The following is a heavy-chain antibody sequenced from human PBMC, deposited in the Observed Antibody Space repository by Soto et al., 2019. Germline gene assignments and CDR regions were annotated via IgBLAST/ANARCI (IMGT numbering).Heavy chain of an antibody. V-gene: IGHV3-30*03. CDR3: VRDSISGSYYFFHCGMDV. Sequence: QVQLVESGGGVVQPGRSLRLSCAASGFSFSRYGMHWVPQAPGKGLEWVAVISYEGSKKYDADSVKGRFPISRENSKNTLYMQMNNLHPEDTAVYYCVRDSISGSYYFFHCGMDVWGLGTTVTVSS. CDR1: GFSFSRYG. CDR2: ISYEGSKK. J-gene: IGHJ6*02. D-gene: IGHD1-26*01.